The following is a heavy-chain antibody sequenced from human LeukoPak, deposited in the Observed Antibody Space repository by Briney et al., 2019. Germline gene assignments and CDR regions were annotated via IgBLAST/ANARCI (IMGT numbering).Heavy chain of an antibody. CDR2: ISSSSITI. CDR3: VRGGTYCDSTCKGADY. D-gene: IGHD2/OR15-2a*01. Sequence: GGSLRLSCAASGFTFSPYSMNWVRQAPGKGLEWVSYISSSSITIFYADSVKGRFTISRDSAKNSLDLQMNSLRAEDTAVYYCVRGGTYCDSTCKGADYWGQGTLVAVSS. CDR1: GFTFSPYS. V-gene: IGHV3-48*01. J-gene: IGHJ4*02.